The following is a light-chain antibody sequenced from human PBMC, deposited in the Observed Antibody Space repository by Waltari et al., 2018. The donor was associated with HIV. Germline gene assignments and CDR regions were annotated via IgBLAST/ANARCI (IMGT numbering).Light chain of an antibody. V-gene: IGKV1-39*01. CDR1: QSISNY. J-gene: IGKJ4*01. Sequence: DIQMTQSPSSLSASVGDRVTITCRASQSISNYLNWYQQKPGKAPKLLIYASSTLQSGVPSGFSGSGSGTDFTLTINSLQPEDFATYYCQQSYTLPTFGGGTKVEIK. CDR3: QQSYTLPT. CDR2: ASS.